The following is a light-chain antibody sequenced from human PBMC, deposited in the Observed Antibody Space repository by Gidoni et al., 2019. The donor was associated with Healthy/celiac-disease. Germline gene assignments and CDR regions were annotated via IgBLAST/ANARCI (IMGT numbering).Light chain of an antibody. Sequence: DIQMTQSPSSLSASVGDRVTITCRASQSISSYLNWYQQKPGKAPKLLICAASSLQSGVPSRFSGSGSGTDFTLTISSLQPEDFATYYCQQSYSTPYTFGQXTKLEIK. CDR2: AAS. J-gene: IGKJ2*01. CDR1: QSISSY. V-gene: IGKV1-39*01. CDR3: QQSYSTPYT.